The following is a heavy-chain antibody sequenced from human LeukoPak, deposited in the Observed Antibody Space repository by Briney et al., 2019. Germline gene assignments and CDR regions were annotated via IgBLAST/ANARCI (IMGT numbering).Heavy chain of an antibody. J-gene: IGHJ4*02. CDR3: AKDERPIVVVPAANDY. D-gene: IGHD2-2*01. CDR1: GFTFSSYG. V-gene: IGHV3-30*02. Sequence: GGSLGLSCAASGFTFSSYGMHWVRQAPGKGLEWVAFIRYDGSNKYYADSVKGRFTISRDNSKNTLYLQMNSLRAEDTAVYYCAKDERPIVVVPAANDYWGQGTLVTVSS. CDR2: IRYDGSNK.